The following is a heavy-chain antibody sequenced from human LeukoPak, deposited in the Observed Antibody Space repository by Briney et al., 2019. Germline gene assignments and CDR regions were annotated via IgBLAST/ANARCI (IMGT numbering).Heavy chain of an antibody. Sequence: RGSLKLSCAASGFTFSNYWMHWVRQAPGKGLVWVSRINSDGSSTSFADSVKGRFTISRDNAKNTLYLQMNSLRADDTAVYYCARDGDTYYFDYWGQGTLVTVSS. CDR3: ARDGDTYYFDY. CDR1: GFTFSNYW. J-gene: IGHJ4*02. V-gene: IGHV3-74*01. CDR2: INSDGSST. D-gene: IGHD4-17*01.